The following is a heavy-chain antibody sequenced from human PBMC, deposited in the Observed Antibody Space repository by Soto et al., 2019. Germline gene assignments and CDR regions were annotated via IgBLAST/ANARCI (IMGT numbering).Heavy chain of an antibody. CDR2: VDPEESET. D-gene: IGHD3-10*01. V-gene: IGHV1-69-2*01. CDR3: AYGSGSYLHYFEY. Sequence: ASVKVSCKVSGYTFTHHYVHWVQQAPGKGLEWLGLVDPEESETIYAEKFQGRVTITADTSTDTAYMELRSLRSEDTGVYYCAYGSGSYLHYFEYWGQGTLVTVSS. J-gene: IGHJ4*02. CDR1: GYTFTHHY.